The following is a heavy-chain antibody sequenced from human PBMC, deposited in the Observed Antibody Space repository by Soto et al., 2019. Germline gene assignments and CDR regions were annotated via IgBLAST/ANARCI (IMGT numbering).Heavy chain of an antibody. V-gene: IGHV3-23*01. J-gene: IGHJ5*02. CDR1: GFSFSNYA. Sequence: PGGSLRLSCAASGFSFSNYAMNWVRQAPGKGLELVSFISGSRNDGITKYVDSVKGRFTISRDNSKNTLYLQMSSLRAEDTAVYYCVKDPTDYGDNHWGQGTLVTVSS. D-gene: IGHD4-17*01. CDR3: VKDPTDYGDNH. CDR2: ISGSRNDGIT.